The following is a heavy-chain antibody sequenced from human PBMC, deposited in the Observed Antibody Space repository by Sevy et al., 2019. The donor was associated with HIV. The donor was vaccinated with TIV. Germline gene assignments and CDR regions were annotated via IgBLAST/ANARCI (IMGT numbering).Heavy chain of an antibody. CDR1: GFTFSSYA. CDR2: ISGSGGST. CDR3: AKVGDEYYYFDY. V-gene: IGHV3-23*01. J-gene: IGHJ4*02. Sequence: GGSLRLSCAASGFTFSSYAMSWVRQAPGKGLEWVSGISGSGGSTYYADSVKGRFTISRDNSKNTLYLQVNSLRAEDTAVYYCAKVGDEYYYFDYWGQGTLVTVSS. D-gene: IGHD2-21*02.